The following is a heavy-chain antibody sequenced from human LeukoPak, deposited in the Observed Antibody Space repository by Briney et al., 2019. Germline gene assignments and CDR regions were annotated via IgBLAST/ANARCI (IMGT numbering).Heavy chain of an antibody. CDR1: GFTFSNYA. V-gene: IGHV3-23*01. J-gene: IGHJ4*02. CDR2: IDNSGGRT. CDR3: AKHLQKMSESADRFSPFDY. Sequence: GGSLRLSCAASGFTFSNYAMSWVRQAPGRGLDWVSSIDNSGGRTFYADSVKGRFTFSRDNSRNTLYLQVNSLRVEDTAVYYCAKHLQKMSESADRFSPFDYWGQRTLVTVSS. D-gene: IGHD3-16*02.